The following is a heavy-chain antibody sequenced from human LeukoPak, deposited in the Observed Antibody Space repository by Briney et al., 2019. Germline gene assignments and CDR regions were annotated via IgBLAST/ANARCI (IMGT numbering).Heavy chain of an antibody. CDR2: INHSGST. Sequence: PSETLPLTCAVYGGSFSGYYWSWIRQPPGKGLEWIGEINHSGSTNYNPSLKSRVTISVDTSKNQFSLKLSSVTAADTAVYYCASSSYYYGSGSYFYWGQGTLVTVSS. D-gene: IGHD3-10*01. J-gene: IGHJ4*02. V-gene: IGHV4-34*01. CDR3: ASSSYYYGSGSYFY. CDR1: GGSFSGYY.